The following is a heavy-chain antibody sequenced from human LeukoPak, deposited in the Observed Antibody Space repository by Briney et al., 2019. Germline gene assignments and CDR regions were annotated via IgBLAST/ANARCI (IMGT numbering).Heavy chain of an antibody. CDR1: GFTFRSYE. Sequence: GGSLRLSCAASGFTFRSYEMNWVRQAPGKGLEWVSYISSSGTIYYADSVKGRFTISRNNTKNSLYLQMNSLRAEDTAVYYCARDHLDTSAGTYYYCMDVWGKGTTVTISS. V-gene: IGHV3-48*03. J-gene: IGHJ6*03. CDR2: ISSSGTI. CDR3: ARDHLDTSAGTYYYCMDV. D-gene: IGHD3-10*01.